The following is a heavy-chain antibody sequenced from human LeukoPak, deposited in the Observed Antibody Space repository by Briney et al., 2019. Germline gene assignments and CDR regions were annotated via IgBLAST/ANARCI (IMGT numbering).Heavy chain of an antibody. V-gene: IGHV4-38-2*02. CDR2: IYHSGST. Sequence: SETLSLTCTVSGYSISSGYYWGWIRQPPGKGLEWIGSIYHSGSTYYNPSLKSRVTISVDTSKNQFSLKLSSVTAADTAVYYCARAPYSSSPFDYWGQGTLVTVSS. J-gene: IGHJ4*02. CDR3: ARAPYSSSPFDY. D-gene: IGHD6-13*01. CDR1: GYSISSGYY.